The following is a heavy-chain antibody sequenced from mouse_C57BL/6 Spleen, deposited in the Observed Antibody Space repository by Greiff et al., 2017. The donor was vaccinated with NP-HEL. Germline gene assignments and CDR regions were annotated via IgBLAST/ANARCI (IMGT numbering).Heavy chain of an antibody. J-gene: IGHJ1*03. D-gene: IGHD4-1*01. CDR1: GYTFTDYY. Sequence: VQLQQSGPELVKPGASVKISCKASGYTFTDYYMNWVKQSHGKSLEWIGDINPNNGGTSYNQKFKGKATLTVDKSSSTAYMELRSLTSEDSAVYYCAIDWIYPRYFDVWGTGTTVTVSS. CDR2: INPNNGGT. V-gene: IGHV1-26*01. CDR3: AIDWIYPRYFDV.